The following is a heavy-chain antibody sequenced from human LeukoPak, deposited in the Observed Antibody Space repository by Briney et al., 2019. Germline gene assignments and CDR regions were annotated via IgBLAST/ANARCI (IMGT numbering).Heavy chain of an antibody. CDR2: INTDTGNP. V-gene: IGHV7-4-1*02. CDR3: ARGEHDYVWGSYRYLEDY. J-gene: IGHJ4*02. Sequence: ASVKVSCKASGYTFTSYAMNWVRQAPGQGLEWMGWINTDTGNPTYAQGFTGRFVFSLDTSVSTAYLQISSLKTEDTAVYFCARGEHDYVWGSYRYLEDYWGQGTLVTVSS. CDR1: GYTFTSYA. D-gene: IGHD3-16*02.